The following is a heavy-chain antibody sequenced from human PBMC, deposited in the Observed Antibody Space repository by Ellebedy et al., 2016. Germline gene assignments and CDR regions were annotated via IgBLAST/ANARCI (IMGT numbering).Heavy chain of an antibody. CDR2: VYPGDSDA. D-gene: IGHD2-15*01. CDR3: ARSSPYCGGGTCYSDH. J-gene: IGHJ4*02. V-gene: IGHV5-51*01. Sequence: GESLKISCKGSGYSFTSYWIGWVRQMPGKGLEWMGSVYPGDSDATYSPSFQGHVTISADKSISTAYLQWSSLKASDTAIYYCARSSPYCGGGTCYSDHWGQGTLVTVSS. CDR1: GYSFTSYW.